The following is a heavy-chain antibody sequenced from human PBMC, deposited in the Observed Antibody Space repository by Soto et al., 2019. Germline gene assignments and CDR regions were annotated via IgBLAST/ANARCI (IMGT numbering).Heavy chain of an antibody. CDR2: IYYSGST. Sequence: PSETLSLSCTVSGGSISSGGYCWSWIRQHPGKGLEWIGYIYYSGSTYYNPSLKSRVTISVDTSKNQFSLKLSSVTAADTAVYYCARDPAIPYGMDVWGQGTTVTVSS. CDR3: ARDPAIPYGMDV. CDR1: GGSISSGGYC. D-gene: IGHD2-2*02. J-gene: IGHJ6*02. V-gene: IGHV4-31*03.